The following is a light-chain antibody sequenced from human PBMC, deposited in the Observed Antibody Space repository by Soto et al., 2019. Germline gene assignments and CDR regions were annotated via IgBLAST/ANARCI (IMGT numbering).Light chain of an antibody. V-gene: IGLV2-14*01. CDR1: SSDIGGYDY. CDR3: PSHACGSAHVV. CDR2: DVN. Sequence: QSALTQPASVSGSPGQSITLSCTGTSSDIGGYDYFSWDKRHPCKAPKLIIYDVNNRPSGVSNRFSGAKSGNTASLTISGLQAEDEADSYCPSHACGSAHVVFGGGTKIT. J-gene: IGLJ2*01.